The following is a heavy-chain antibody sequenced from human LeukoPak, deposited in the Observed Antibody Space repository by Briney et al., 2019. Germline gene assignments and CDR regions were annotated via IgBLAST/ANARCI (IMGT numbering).Heavy chain of an antibody. V-gene: IGHV4-34*01. CDR1: GGSVSGYD. Sequence: PSETLSLTCAVYGGSVSGYDWSWIRQPPGKGLEWIGEINHSGSTNYNPSLKSRVTISIDTSKNQFSLKLSSVTAADTAVYYCARGGYDSSGYYSIFGGYYYYYMDVWGKGTTVTVSS. J-gene: IGHJ6*03. CDR3: ARGGYDSSGYYSIFGGYYYYYMDV. CDR2: INHSGST. D-gene: IGHD3-22*01.